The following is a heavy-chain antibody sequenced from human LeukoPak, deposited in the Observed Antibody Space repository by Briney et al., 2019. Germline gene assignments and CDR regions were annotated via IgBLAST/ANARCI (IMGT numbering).Heavy chain of an antibody. D-gene: IGHD6-13*01. V-gene: IGHV3-33*01. J-gene: IGHJ4*02. CDR3: ARGLTIAAAEVFDY. CDR1: GFIFSSFG. CDR2: IWYDGSNK. Sequence: GGSLRLSCAASGFIFSSFGVHWVRQPPGKGLEWVAVIWYDGSNKYYADSVKGRFTISRDNSKNTLFLQMNSLRAEDTAVYYRARGLTIAAAEVFDYWGQGTLVTVSS.